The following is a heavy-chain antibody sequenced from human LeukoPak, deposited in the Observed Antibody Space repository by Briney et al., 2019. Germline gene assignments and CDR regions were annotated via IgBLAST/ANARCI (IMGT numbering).Heavy chain of an antibody. V-gene: IGHV1-18*01. J-gene: IGHJ4*02. CDR2: ISGYNDDT. CDR1: GYSLSSYG. CDR3: AREGDHYDSSGYYREY. D-gene: IGHD3-22*01. Sequence: ASVKVSCKASGYSLSSYGITWVRQAPGQGLEWMGWISGYNDDTRYAQRFQGRVTVTTDTSTTTAYMELRSLRSDDTAVYYCAREGDHYDSSGYYREYWGQGTLVTVSS.